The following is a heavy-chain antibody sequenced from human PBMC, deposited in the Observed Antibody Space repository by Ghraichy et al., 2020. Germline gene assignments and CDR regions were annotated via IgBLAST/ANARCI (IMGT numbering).Heavy chain of an antibody. CDR3: AREALMVVAATRDAFDI. D-gene: IGHD2-15*01. Sequence: SVKVSCKASGGTFSSYAINWVRQAPGQGLEWMGGIIPVFGTTNYAQKFQDRVTFTADESTSTAYMELSSLRSEDTAVYYCAREALMVVAATRDAFDIWGQGTMVTVSS. CDR1: GGTFSSYA. V-gene: IGHV1-69*13. J-gene: IGHJ3*02. CDR2: IIPVFGTT.